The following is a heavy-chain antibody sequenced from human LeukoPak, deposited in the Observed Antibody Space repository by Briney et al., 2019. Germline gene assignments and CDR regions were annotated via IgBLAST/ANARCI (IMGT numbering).Heavy chain of an antibody. Sequence: GGSLRLSCAASGFTFSNHWMHWVRQAPGKGLIWVSRINSDGSGATYADSVKGRFTISRDNAKNTLYLQMNSLRAEDTAVYYCARAPMVTGYWGQGTLVTVSS. CDR1: GFTFSNHW. V-gene: IGHV3-74*01. CDR3: ARAPMVTGY. D-gene: IGHD5-18*01. CDR2: INSDGSGA. J-gene: IGHJ4*02.